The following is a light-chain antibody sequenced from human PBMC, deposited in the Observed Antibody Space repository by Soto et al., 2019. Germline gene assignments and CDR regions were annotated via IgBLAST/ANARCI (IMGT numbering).Light chain of an antibody. J-gene: IGKJ1*01. CDR1: QSFRGL. Sequence: EIVMTQSPGTLSLSPGERATLSCRASQSFRGLLAWYQQKPGQAPRLLIYDAYNRATGIPPRFSGSGSGTDFTLTISRLDPEDFAVYYCQHYDRAPMWTFGQGTKVDIK. CDR2: DAY. V-gene: IGKV3-20*01. CDR3: QHYDRAPMWT.